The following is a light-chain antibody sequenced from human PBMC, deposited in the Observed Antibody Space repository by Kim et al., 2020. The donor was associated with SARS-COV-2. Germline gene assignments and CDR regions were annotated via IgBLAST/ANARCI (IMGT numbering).Light chain of an antibody. CDR1: QSVSNSY. CDR2: DAS. Sequence: LSPGDSATLSCGTSQSVSNSYLAWYQHKPGLAPRLLIYDASSRATGIPDRFSGSGSGTDFTLTISRLEPEDFAVYYCQQYGSSWTFGQGTKVDIK. V-gene: IGKV3D-20*01. J-gene: IGKJ1*01. CDR3: QQYGSSWT.